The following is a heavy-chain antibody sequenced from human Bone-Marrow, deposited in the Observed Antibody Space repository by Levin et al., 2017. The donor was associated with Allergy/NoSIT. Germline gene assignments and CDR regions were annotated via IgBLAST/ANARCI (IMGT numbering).Heavy chain of an antibody. CDR3: ARGPPDDSSGYYYQFWFDP. V-gene: IGHV4-30-4*01. Sequence: LRLSCTVSGGSISSGDYYWSWIRQPPGKGLEWIGYIYYSGSTYYNPSLKSRVTISVDTSKNQFSLKLSSVTAADTAVYYCARGPPDDSSGYYYQFWFDPWGQGTLVTVSS. CDR1: GGSISSGDYY. D-gene: IGHD3-22*01. J-gene: IGHJ5*02. CDR2: IYYSGST.